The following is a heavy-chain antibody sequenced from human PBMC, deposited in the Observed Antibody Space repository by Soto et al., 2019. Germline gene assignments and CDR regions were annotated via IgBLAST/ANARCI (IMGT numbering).Heavy chain of an antibody. J-gene: IGHJ4*02. D-gene: IGHD1-1*01. CDR1: GGSIIDGDYY. V-gene: IGHV4-30-4*01. CDR2: IYYSGST. Sequence: PSEILCLPCTVAGGSIIDGDYYRSWIRQPPGKGLEWIGYIYYSGSTYYNPSLKSRVTISVDTSKNQFSLKLSSVTAADTAVYYCARVNSTGSDPPDYWGQGTLVTVSS. CDR3: ARVNSTGSDPPDY.